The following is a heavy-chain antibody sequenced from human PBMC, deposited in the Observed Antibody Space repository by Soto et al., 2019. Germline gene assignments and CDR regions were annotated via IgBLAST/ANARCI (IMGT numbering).Heavy chain of an antibody. CDR3: ARELNTDSSAYYSFAH. D-gene: IGHD3-22*01. CDR1: GYHFTAYG. Sequence: QVQLVQSGPEVKMPGASVKVSCKTSGYHFTAYGLAWLRQAPGQRPEWMGWVSTNNADTNYAEKFQGRVTMTTDKPTTTTYMELRRLRSDDTAVYYCARELNTDSSAYYSFAHWGQGTLVTVSS. J-gene: IGHJ4*02. CDR2: VSTNNADT. V-gene: IGHV1-18*01.